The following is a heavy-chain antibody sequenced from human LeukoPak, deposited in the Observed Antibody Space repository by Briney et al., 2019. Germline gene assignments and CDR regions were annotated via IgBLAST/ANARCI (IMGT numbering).Heavy chain of an antibody. D-gene: IGHD3-10*01. Sequence: GGSLRLPCAASGFSISNYWMNWVRQAPGKGLEWVANIKQDGSEKFFVDSVRGRFSISRDNAKNSLYLQMNSLRADDTAVYYCAGGSLWSPNWFVPWGQGTLVTVSS. CDR1: GFSISNYW. V-gene: IGHV3-7*01. J-gene: IGHJ5*02. CDR3: AGGSLWSPNWFVP. CDR2: IKQDGSEK.